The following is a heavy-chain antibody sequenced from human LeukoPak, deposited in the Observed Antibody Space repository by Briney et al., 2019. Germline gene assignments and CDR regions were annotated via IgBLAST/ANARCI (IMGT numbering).Heavy chain of an antibody. CDR3: AMYSSGLDY. D-gene: IGHD6-19*01. CDR2: ISAYNGNT. CDR1: GYTFTSYY. V-gene: IGHV1-18*04. J-gene: IGHJ4*02. Sequence: ASVKVSCKASGYTFTSYYMHWVRQAPGQGLEWMGWISAYNGNTNYAQKLQGRVTMTTDTSTSTAYMELRSLRSDDTAVYYCAMYSSGLDYWGQGTLATVSS.